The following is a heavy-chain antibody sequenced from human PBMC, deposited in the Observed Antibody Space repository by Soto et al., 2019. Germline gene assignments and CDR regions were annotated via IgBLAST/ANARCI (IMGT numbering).Heavy chain of an antibody. CDR2: ISSSGSTI. D-gene: IGHD3-10*01. V-gene: IGHV3-48*04. CDR3: ARSVRSGSFPYYYYAMDV. Sequence: GGSLRLSCASSGFTFSTFNMNLVRQAPGKGLEWVSYISSSGSTIYYADSVKGRFTISRDNAKNTLDLQMHGLRAEDMAVYYCARSVRSGSFPYYYYAMDVWGQGTTVTVSS. J-gene: IGHJ6*02. CDR1: GFTFSTFN.